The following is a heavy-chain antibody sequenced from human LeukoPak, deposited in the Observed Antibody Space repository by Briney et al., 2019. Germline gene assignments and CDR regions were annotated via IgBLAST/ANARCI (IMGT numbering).Heavy chain of an antibody. V-gene: IGHV4-39*01. CDR3: ARAYYYASSAFDI. J-gene: IGHJ3*02. CDR1: GGSISSNTYY. D-gene: IGHD3-22*01. Sequence: SETLSLTCTVSGGSISSNTYYWDWIRQPPGKGLECIGSIYYGGSTYYNPSLKSRVIISVDKSKNQFSLKLSSVTAADTAVYYCARAYYYASSAFDIWGQGTMVTVSS. CDR2: IYYGGST.